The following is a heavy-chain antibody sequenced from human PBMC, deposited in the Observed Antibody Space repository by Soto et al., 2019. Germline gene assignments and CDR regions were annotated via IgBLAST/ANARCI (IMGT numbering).Heavy chain of an antibody. CDR3: AKVSRTGYSYGYFDY. CDR2: ISYDGSNK. CDR1: GFTFSSYG. J-gene: IGHJ4*02. D-gene: IGHD5-18*01. V-gene: IGHV3-30*18. Sequence: GGSLRLSCAASGFTFSSYGMHWVRQAPGKGLEWVAVISYDGSNKYYADSVKGRFTISRDTSKNTLYLQMNGLRAEDTDVYYCAKVSRTGYSYGYFDYWGQGTLVTGSS.